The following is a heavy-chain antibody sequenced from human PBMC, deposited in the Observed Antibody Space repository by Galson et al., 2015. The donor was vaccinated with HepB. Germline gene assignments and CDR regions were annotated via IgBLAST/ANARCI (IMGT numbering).Heavy chain of an antibody. D-gene: IGHD2-21*01. V-gene: IGHV1-3*01. CDR1: GYTFTSYA. CDR2: INAGNGNT. J-gene: IGHJ5*02. CDR3: ARDLGDWRPYNWFDP. Sequence: SVKVSCKASGYTFTSYAMHWVRQAPGQRLEWMGWINAGNGNTKYSQKFQGRVTITRDTSASTAYMELSSLRSEDTAVYYCARDLGDWRPYNWFDPWGQGTLSPSPQ.